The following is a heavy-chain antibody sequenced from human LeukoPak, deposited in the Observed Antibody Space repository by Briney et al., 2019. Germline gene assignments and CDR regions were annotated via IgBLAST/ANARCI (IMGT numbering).Heavy chain of an antibody. V-gene: IGHV4-4*07. D-gene: IGHD6-19*01. J-gene: IGHJ6*02. CDR3: ARGGGWSGYYYYGMDV. Sequence: PSETLSLTCTVSGGSISSYYWSWILQPAGKGLEWIGRIYTSGSTNYNPSLKSRVTMSIDTSKNQFSLKLSSVTAADTAVYYCARGGGWSGYYYYGMDVWGQGTTVTVSS. CDR1: GGSISSYY. CDR2: IYTSGST.